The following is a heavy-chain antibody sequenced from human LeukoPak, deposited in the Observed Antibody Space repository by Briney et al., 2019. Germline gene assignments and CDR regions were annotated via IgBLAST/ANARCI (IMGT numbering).Heavy chain of an antibody. Sequence: SETLSLTCTVSGGSISSYYWSWIRQPPGKGLEWIGYIYHSGSTTYNPSLKSRVTISVDTSKNQFSLKLSSVTAADTAVYYCASDHGYYDILTGYWFDPWGQGTLVTVSS. CDR2: IYHSGST. CDR1: GGSISSYY. J-gene: IGHJ5*02. CDR3: ASDHGYYDILTGYWFDP. D-gene: IGHD3-9*01. V-gene: IGHV4-59*12.